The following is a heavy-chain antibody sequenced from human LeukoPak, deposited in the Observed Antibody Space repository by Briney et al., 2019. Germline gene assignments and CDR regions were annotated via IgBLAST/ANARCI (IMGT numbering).Heavy chain of an antibody. CDR1: GFTFSSYW. CDR2: IRSDGSSP. Sequence: PGGSLRLSCAASGFTFSSYWMHWVRQAPGKGLVWVSRIRSDGSSPSYVDSVKGRFTISRDNAKNTLSLQMDSLRAEDTALYYCARETFGADDYWGQGTLVTVSS. V-gene: IGHV3-74*01. CDR3: ARETFGADDY. J-gene: IGHJ4*02. D-gene: IGHD3-10*01.